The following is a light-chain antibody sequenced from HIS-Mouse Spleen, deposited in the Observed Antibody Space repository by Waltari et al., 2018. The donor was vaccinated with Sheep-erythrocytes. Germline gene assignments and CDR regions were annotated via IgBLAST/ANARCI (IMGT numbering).Light chain of an antibody. V-gene: IGLV2-23*01. Sequence: QSALTQPASVSGSPGQSITISCTGTSSDVGSYNLVSWYKQHPGKAPKLMIYEGSKRPSGVSNRFSGCKSGNTASLTISGLQAEDEADYYCCSYAGSSTPWVFGGGTKLTVL. CDR3: CSYAGSSTPWV. CDR1: SSDVGSYNL. J-gene: IGLJ3*02. CDR2: EGS.